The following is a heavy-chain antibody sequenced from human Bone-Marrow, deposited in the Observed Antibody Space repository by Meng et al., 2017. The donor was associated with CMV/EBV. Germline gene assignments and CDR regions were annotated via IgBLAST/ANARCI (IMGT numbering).Heavy chain of an antibody. J-gene: IGHJ6*02. V-gene: IGHV3-74*01. CDR1: GFTFRTYW. Sequence: GGSLRLSCAASGFTFRTYWNHWVRQVPGKGLVWVSRVNSDATSTSYADSVKGRFTISRDNAKNPLFLQMTRLRVEDTAVYYCARGGVTTTVTTSYYYGMDVWARGTTATFSS. CDR2: VNSDATST. CDR3: ARGGVTTTVTTSYYYGMDV. D-gene: IGHD1-1*01.